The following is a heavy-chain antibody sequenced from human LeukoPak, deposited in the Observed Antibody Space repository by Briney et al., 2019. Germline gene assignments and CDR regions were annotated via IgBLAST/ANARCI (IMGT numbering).Heavy chain of an antibody. Sequence: GGSLRLSCAASGFILSSSAMSWVRQAPGKGLEWVSSISGGGGSTYYADSVKGRFTISRDNSKNTLYLQMNSLRAEDTAVYYCAKDGRSTSPGYWGQGTLVTVST. V-gene: IGHV3-23*01. CDR2: ISGGGGST. D-gene: IGHD2-2*01. CDR1: GFILSSSA. J-gene: IGHJ4*02. CDR3: AKDGRSTSPGY.